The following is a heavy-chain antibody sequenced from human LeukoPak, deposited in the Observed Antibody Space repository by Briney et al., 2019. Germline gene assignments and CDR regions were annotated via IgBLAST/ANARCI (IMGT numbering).Heavy chain of an antibody. Sequence: PSETLSLTCAVSGGSISSSNWWSWVRQPPGKGLEWIGEIYHSGSTNYNPSLKSRVTISVDKSKNQFSLKLSSVTAADTAVYYCARGTEKIIAVAGTWGQGTLVTVSS. D-gene: IGHD6-19*01. CDR3: ARGTEKIIAVAGT. CDR1: GGSISSSNW. CDR2: IYHSGST. V-gene: IGHV4-4*02. J-gene: IGHJ5*02.